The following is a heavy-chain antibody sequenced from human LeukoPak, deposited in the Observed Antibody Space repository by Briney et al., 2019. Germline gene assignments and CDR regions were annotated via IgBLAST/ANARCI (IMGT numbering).Heavy chain of an antibody. CDR2: IYYSGST. CDR3: ARQRAGGTWAFEH. V-gene: IGHV4-59*08. Sequence: SETLSLTCTVSGGSISSSYWGWIRQPPGKGLEWIGYIYYSGSTNYNPSLKSRVTISVDTSKNQSSLTLTSVTAADTAVYYCARQRAGGTWAFEHWGQGTPLTVSS. D-gene: IGHD1-26*01. J-gene: IGHJ4*02. CDR1: GGSISSSY.